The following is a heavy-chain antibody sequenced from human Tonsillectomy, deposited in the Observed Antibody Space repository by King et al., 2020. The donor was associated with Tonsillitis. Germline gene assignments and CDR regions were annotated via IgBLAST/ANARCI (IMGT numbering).Heavy chain of an antibody. Sequence: VQLVESGGGLVQPGRSLRLSCAASGFTFDDYAMHWVRQAPGKGLEWVSGISWNSGSIGYADSVKGRFTISRDNAKNSLYLQMNSLRAEDTALYYCAKEGWGYYYYGMDVWGRGTTVTVSS. V-gene: IGHV3-9*01. CDR1: GFTFDDYA. CDR2: ISWNSGSI. D-gene: IGHD6-19*01. J-gene: IGHJ6*02. CDR3: AKEGWGYYYYGMDV.